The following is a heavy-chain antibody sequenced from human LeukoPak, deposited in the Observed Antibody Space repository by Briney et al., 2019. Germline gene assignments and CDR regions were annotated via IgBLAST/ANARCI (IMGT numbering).Heavy chain of an antibody. J-gene: IGHJ4*02. CDR3: ARLNTSPSFDC. D-gene: IGHD2-2*01. CDR1: GGSISSNLYY. Sequence: SETLSLTCTVSGGSISSNLYYWVWIRQPPGKGLEWIATIYYSGSTYYNPSLKSRVTISIDTSKNQFSLKLSSVTAADTAVYYCARLNTSPSFDCWGQGTLVTVSS. V-gene: IGHV4-39*01. CDR2: IYYSGST.